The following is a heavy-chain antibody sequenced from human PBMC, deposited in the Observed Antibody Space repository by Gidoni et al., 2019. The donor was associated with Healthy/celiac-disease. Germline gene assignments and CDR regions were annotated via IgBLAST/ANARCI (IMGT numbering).Heavy chain of an antibody. Sequence: QVQLVQSGAEVKKPGASVKVSCKASGYTFTGYYMHWVRQAPGQGLEWMGWINPNSGGTNYAQKFQGRVTMTRDTSISTAYMELSRLRSGDTAVYYCAMARFVVVPAASRLDYWGQGTLVTVSS. D-gene: IGHD2-2*01. V-gene: IGHV1-2*02. J-gene: IGHJ4*02. CDR2: INPNSGGT. CDR3: AMARFVVVPAASRLDY. CDR1: GYTFTGYY.